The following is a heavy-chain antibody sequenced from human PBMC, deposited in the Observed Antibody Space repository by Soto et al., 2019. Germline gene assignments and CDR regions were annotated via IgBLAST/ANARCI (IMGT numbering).Heavy chain of an antibody. D-gene: IGHD2-8*01. Sequence: LSLTCAVYGGSFSGYYWSWIRQPPGKGLEWIGEINHSGSTNYNPSLKSRVTISVDTSKNQFSLKLSSVTAADTAVYYCASPNLAVSDYYYYGMDVWGQGTTVTVSS. CDR2: INHSGST. CDR3: ASPNLAVSDYYYYGMDV. V-gene: IGHV4-34*01. J-gene: IGHJ6*02. CDR1: GGSFSGYY.